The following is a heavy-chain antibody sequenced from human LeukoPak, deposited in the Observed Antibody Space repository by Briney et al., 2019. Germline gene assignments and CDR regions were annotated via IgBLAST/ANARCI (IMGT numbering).Heavy chain of an antibody. CDR1: GGTFTSYT. D-gene: IGHD5-12*01. CDR2: IIPILGIA. Sequence: SLKVSCKASGGTFTSYTISWVRQAPGQGLEWMGRIIPILGIAHNAQKFQGRVTITADKSTSTAYIELSSLRSEDTALYYCARAAAIGSEGGWGKGTLVTVS. V-gene: IGHV1-69*02. CDR3: ARAAAIGSEGG. J-gene: IGHJ4*02.